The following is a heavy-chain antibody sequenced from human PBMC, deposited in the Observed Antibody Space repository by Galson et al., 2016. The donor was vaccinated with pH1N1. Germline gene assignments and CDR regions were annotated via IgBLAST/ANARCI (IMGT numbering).Heavy chain of an antibody. CDR1: GYSFTRYW. D-gene: IGHD4-17*01. CDR2: VNPGGSTI. Sequence: GAEVKKPGESLKISCKASGYSFTRYWIAWVRQVPGKGLEWVGVVNPGGSTIRYSPPFQGQVTISSDKSINTAYLQWISLKASDTATYYCARQYDFGDYRGDAVDIWGQGTMVSVYS. V-gene: IGHV5-51*03. CDR3: ARQYDFGDYRGDAVDI. J-gene: IGHJ3*02.